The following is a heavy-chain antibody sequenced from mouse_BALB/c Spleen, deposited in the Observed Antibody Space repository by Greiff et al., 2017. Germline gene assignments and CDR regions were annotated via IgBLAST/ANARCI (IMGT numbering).Heavy chain of an antibody. Sequence: EVQVVESGGGLVKPGGSLKLSCAASGFTFSSYAMSWVRQSPEKRLEWVAEISSGGSYTYYPDTVTGRFTISRDNAKNTLYLEMSSLRSEDTAMYYCASGPYGYPFAYWGQGTLVTVSA. CDR2: ISSGGSYT. V-gene: IGHV5-9-4*01. J-gene: IGHJ3*01. CDR3: ASGPYGYPFAY. CDR1: GFTFSSYA. D-gene: IGHD2-2*01.